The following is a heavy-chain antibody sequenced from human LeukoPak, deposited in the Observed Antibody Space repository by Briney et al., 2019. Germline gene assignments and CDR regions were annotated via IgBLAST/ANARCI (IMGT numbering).Heavy chain of an antibody. Sequence: SETLSLTCAVYGGSFSGYYWSWIRQPPGKGLEWIGEINHSGSTYYNPSLKSRVTISVDTSKNQFSLKLSSVTAADTAVYYCAREDALAVAGTRAFDIWGQGTMVTVSS. D-gene: IGHD6-19*01. CDR2: INHSGST. CDR3: AREDALAVAGTRAFDI. J-gene: IGHJ3*02. CDR1: GGSFSGYY. V-gene: IGHV4-34*01.